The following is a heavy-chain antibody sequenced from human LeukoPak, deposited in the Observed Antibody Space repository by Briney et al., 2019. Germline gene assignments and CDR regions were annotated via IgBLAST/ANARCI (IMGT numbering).Heavy chain of an antibody. CDR2: ISSSSDTI. D-gene: IGHD1-1*01. CDR3: ARDQLVPYWYFDL. Sequence: GGSLRLSCAASGFIFSSYSMNWVRQAPGKGLEWLSYISSSSDTIYYADSVKGRFTISRDNAKNSMLLQMNSLRDEDTAVYYCARDQLVPYWYFDLWGRGTLVTVSS. CDR1: GFIFSSYS. V-gene: IGHV3-48*02. J-gene: IGHJ2*01.